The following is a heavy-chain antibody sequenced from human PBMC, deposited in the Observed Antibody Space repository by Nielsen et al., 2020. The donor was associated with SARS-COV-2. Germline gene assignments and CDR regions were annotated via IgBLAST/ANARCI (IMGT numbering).Heavy chain of an antibody. V-gene: IGHV3-30*03. D-gene: IGHD4-17*01. CDR2: ISYDGSNK. J-gene: IGHJ6*02. Sequence: GESLKISCAASGFTFSSYGMHWVRQAPGKGLEWVAVISYDGSNKYYADSVKGRFTISRDNSKNTLYLQMNSLRAEDTAVYYCARATTVTMNYYYYYGMDVWGQGTTVTVSS. CDR3: ARATTVTMNYYYYYGMDV. CDR1: GFTFSSYG.